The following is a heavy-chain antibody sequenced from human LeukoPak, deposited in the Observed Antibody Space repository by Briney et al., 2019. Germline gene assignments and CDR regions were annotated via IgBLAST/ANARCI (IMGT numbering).Heavy chain of an antibody. CDR3: ARGWRYMVDY. D-gene: IGHD5-24*01. Sequence: RASVKVSCKASGYTFTGYYMHWVRQATGQGLEWMGWMNPNSGNTGYAQKFQGRVTMTRNTSISTAYMELSSLRSEDTAVYYCARGWRYMVDYWGQGTLVTVSS. J-gene: IGHJ4*02. V-gene: IGHV1-8*02. CDR2: MNPNSGNT. CDR1: GYTFTGYY.